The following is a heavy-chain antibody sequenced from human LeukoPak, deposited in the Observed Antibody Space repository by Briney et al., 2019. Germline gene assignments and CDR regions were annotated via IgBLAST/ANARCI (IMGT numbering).Heavy chain of an antibody. CDR2: IKQDGSEK. CDR3: AGGSGYLITF. J-gene: IGHJ4*02. CDR1: GFSL. Sequence: GGSLRLSCAATGFSLMNWVRQAPGKGLEWLAIIKQDGSEKHYKGSVEGRFTISRDNAKNSLHLQMNSLRAEDTAVYYCAGGSGYLITFWGQGTLVTVSS. D-gene: IGHD3-16*01. V-gene: IGHV3-7*01.